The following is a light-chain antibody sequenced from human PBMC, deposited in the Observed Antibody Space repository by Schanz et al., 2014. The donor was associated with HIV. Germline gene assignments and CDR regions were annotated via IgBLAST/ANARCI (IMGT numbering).Light chain of an antibody. V-gene: IGLV1-40*01. CDR1: SSNIGAGYD. Sequence: QSVLTQPPSASGTPGQRVTISCAGSSSNIGAGYDVHWYHHLPGSAPKLLISGNNNRPSGVPDRFSGSKSGTSASLAISGLQSEDEADYYCQSYDTSLSGWVFGGGTKVTVL. CDR3: QSYDTSLSGWV. CDR2: GNN. J-gene: IGLJ3*02.